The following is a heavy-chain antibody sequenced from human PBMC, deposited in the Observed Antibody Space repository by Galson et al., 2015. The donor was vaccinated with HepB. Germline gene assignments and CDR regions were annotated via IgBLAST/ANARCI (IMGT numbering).Heavy chain of an antibody. J-gene: IGHJ5*02. Sequence: LRLSCAASGFTFSSYSMNWVRQAPGKGLEWVSYISSSSSTIYYADSVKGRFTISRDNAKNSLYLQMNSLRDEDTAVYYCARAVPYDSSGYYYPYNWFDPWGQGTLVTVSS. CDR3: ARAVPYDSSGYYYPYNWFDP. CDR1: GFTFSSYS. V-gene: IGHV3-48*02. CDR2: ISSSSSTI. D-gene: IGHD3-22*01.